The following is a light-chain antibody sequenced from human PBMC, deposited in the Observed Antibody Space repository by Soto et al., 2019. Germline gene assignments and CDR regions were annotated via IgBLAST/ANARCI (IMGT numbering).Light chain of an antibody. J-gene: IGKJ5*01. Sequence: DIQMTQSPSTLSASVGDRVTISCRASRAIGNYLAWYQQKPGKVPKLLIYGAYTLQSGVPSRFSGSGSGTDFTLTISSLQPEDVAIYYCQKYNSGLITFGQGTRLEIK. CDR1: RAIGNY. V-gene: IGKV1-27*01. CDR3: QKYNSGLIT. CDR2: GAY.